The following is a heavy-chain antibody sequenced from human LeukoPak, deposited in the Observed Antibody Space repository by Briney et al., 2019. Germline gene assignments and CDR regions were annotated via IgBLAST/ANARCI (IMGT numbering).Heavy chain of an antibody. D-gene: IGHD1-1*01. CDR2: MSPNSGDT. Sequence: GASMRVSCKTSGYTFTNLDINWLRQAPGQGLEWMGWMSPNSGDTGYAQKFQGRVSMTRDTSISTAYMELSSLRSEDTAVYYCASNPPNTGDFYYWGLGSLVTVSS. CDR3: ASNPPNTGDFYY. CDR1: GYTFTNLD. V-gene: IGHV1-8*01. J-gene: IGHJ4*02.